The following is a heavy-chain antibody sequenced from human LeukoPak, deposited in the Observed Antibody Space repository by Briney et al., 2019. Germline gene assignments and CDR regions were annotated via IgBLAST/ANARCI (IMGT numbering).Heavy chain of an antibody. V-gene: IGHV4-59*08. Sequence: SETLSLTCTVSGGSISGYYWSWIRQPPGKGLEWIGYIYYSGSTNYNPSLKSRLTISIDTSENQFSLKLSSVTATDTAVYYCAREYSSSSGRRAFDIWGQGTMVTVSS. CDR3: AREYSSSSGRRAFDI. D-gene: IGHD6-6*01. CDR1: GGSISGYY. CDR2: IYYSGST. J-gene: IGHJ3*02.